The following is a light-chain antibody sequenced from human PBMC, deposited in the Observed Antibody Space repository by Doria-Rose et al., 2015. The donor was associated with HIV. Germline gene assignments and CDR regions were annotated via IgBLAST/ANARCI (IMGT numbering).Light chain of an antibody. V-gene: IGLV3-21*02. J-gene: IGLJ2*01. CDR3: QVWDSVNEHPGV. CDR1: NIGSKG. Sequence: GQTAPLTCGGDNIGSKGVHWYQQKPGQAPVVVVQDDSDRPSGIPERFSGSNSGNTATLTITRVEAGDEADVYCQVWDSVNEHPGVFGGGTKLTVL. CDR2: DDS.